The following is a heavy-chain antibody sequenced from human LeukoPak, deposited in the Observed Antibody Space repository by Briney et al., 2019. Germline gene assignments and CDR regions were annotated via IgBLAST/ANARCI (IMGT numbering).Heavy chain of an antibody. D-gene: IGHD1-26*01. J-gene: IGHJ5*02. CDR3: ARGGARRWELLYWFDP. Sequence: SETLSLTCTVSGGSISSYYWSWIRRPPGKGLEWIGYIYYSGSTNYNPSLKSRVTISVDTSKNQFSLKLSSVTAADTAVYYCARGGARRWELLYWFDPWGQGTLVTVSS. V-gene: IGHV4-59*01. CDR1: GGSISSYY. CDR2: IYYSGST.